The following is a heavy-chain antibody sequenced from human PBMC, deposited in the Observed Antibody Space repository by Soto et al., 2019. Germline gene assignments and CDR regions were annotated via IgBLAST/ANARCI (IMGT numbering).Heavy chain of an antibody. CDR1: GFTFSSYS. D-gene: IGHD6-6*01. V-gene: IGHV3-21*01. J-gene: IGHJ6*02. CDR2: ISSSSSYI. CDR3: ARAKLSIAARLGFYYYYGMDV. Sequence: GGSLRLSCAASGFTFSSYSMNWVRQAPGKGLEWVSSISSSSSYIYYADSVKGRFTISRDNAKNSLYLQMNSLRAEDTAVYYCARAKLSIAARLGFYYYYGMDVWGQGTTVTVSS.